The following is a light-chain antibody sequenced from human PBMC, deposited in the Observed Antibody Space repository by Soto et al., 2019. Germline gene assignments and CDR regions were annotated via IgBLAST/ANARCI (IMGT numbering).Light chain of an antibody. V-gene: IGLV2-14*01. J-gene: IGLJ1*01. CDR3: SSYTSSSPYV. CDR1: SSDVGGYNY. Sequence: QSALTQPASVSGSPGQSITISCTGTSSDVGGYNYVSWYQQHPGKAPKLMISEVSNRPSGVSNRFSGSKSGNTDSLTIYGLQAEDEADYYCSSYTSSSPYVFGTGTKLTVL. CDR2: EVS.